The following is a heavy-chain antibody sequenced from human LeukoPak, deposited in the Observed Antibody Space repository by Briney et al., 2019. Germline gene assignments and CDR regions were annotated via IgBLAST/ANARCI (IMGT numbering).Heavy chain of an antibody. Sequence: PSETLSLTCAAYGGSFSGYYWSWIRQPPGKGLEWIGEINHSGSTNYNPSLKSRVTISVDTSKNQFSLKLSSVTAADTSVYYCASSAAGYSSGPSDYWGQGTLVTVSS. V-gene: IGHV4-34*01. CDR2: INHSGST. J-gene: IGHJ4*02. CDR3: ASSAAGYSSGPSDY. D-gene: IGHD6-19*01. CDR1: GGSFSGYY.